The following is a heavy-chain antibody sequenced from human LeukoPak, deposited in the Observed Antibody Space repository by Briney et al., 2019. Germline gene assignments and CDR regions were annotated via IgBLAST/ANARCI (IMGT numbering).Heavy chain of an antibody. CDR3: ARGAYGSGSYYNARVGYFDY. CDR1: GLTFSIYS. CDR2: IYSGGST. V-gene: IGHV3-53*01. Sequence: TGGSLRLSCAGSGLTFSIYSINWVRQAPGKGLEWVSVIYSGGSTYYADSVKGRFTITRDNSKNTLYLQMNSLRAEDTAVYYCARGAYGSGSYYNARVGYFDYWGRGTLVTVSS. J-gene: IGHJ4*02. D-gene: IGHD3-10*01.